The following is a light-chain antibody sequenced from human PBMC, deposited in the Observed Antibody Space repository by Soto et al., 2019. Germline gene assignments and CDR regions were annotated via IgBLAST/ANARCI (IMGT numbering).Light chain of an antibody. J-gene: IGLJ3*02. CDR1: SSNIGSNY. Sequence: QSVLSQPPSASGTPGQRVTISCSGSSSNIGSNYEYWYQQLPGTAPKLLIYSNNQRPSGVPDRFSGSKSGTSASLAISGLRSDDEADYYCAAWDDSLSVVFGGGTKLT. CDR2: SNN. CDR3: AAWDDSLSVV. V-gene: IGLV1-47*01.